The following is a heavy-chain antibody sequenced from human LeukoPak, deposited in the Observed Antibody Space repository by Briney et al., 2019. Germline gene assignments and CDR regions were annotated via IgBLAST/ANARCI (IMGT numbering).Heavy chain of an antibody. CDR3: ARTRGHLDS. Sequence: SQTLSLTCAISGDRVSSDSAAWNWIRQSPSRGLEWLGRTYYRSKWYSEYAISVKSRITINPDASKNQFSLQLNSVTPDDSAVYYCARTRGHLDSWGQGTQVTVSS. CDR2: TYYRSKWYS. V-gene: IGHV6-1*01. J-gene: IGHJ4*02. CDR1: GDRVSSDSAA.